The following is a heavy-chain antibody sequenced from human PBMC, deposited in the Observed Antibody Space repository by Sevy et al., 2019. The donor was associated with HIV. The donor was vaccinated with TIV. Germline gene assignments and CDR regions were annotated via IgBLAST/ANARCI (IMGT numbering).Heavy chain of an antibody. J-gene: IGHJ4*02. CDR2: IVVGSGNT. Sequence: ASVKVSCKASGFTFTSSAVQWVRQARGQRLEWIGWIVVGSGNTNYAQKFQERVTITRDMSTSTAYMGLGSLESEDTAVYYCAAVPYSSGWFGNPHAGYWGQGTLVTVSS. CDR1: GFTFTSSA. D-gene: IGHD6-19*01. CDR3: AAVPYSSGWFGNPHAGY. V-gene: IGHV1-58*01.